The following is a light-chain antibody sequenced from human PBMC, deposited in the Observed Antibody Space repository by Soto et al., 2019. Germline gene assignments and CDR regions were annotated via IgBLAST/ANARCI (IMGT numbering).Light chain of an antibody. CDR2: DVS. J-gene: IGKJ2*01. V-gene: IGKV1-5*01. Sequence: DIQMPQSPSTLSASVGDRVTITCRASQISSTWLAWYQQRPGKAPKLLIHDVSSLQSGVPARFSGSGSGTEFTLTISSLQPDDFATYYCQQHHSFGQGTKLEIK. CDR3: QQHHS. CDR1: QISSTW.